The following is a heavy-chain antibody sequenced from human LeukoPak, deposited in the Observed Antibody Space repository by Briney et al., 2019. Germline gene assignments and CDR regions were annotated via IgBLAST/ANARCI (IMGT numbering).Heavy chain of an antibody. CDR1: GGSFSGYY. CDR3: ARRCTNGVCSNDAFDI. D-gene: IGHD2-8*01. CDR2: INHSGST. V-gene: IGHV4-34*01. J-gene: IGHJ3*02. Sequence: SETLSLTCAVSGGSFSGYYWSWIRQPPGKGLEWIGEINHSGSTNYNPSLKSRVTISVDTSKNQFSLKLSSVTAADTAVYYCARRCTNGVCSNDAFDIWGQGTMVTVSS.